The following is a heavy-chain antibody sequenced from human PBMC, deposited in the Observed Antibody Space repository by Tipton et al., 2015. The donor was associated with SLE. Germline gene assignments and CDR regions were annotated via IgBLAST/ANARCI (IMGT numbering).Heavy chain of an antibody. Sequence: TLSLTCTVYGGSFSGYHWSWIRQPPGKGLEWIGEINRDGSTNYNPTLKSRVTISIDTSKNQLSLKLSSVTAADTAVYYCARAWGSGSFDYWGQGTLVTVSS. D-gene: IGHD1-26*01. CDR1: GGSFSGYH. CDR3: ARAWGSGSFDY. V-gene: IGHV4-34*01. CDR2: INRDGST. J-gene: IGHJ4*02.